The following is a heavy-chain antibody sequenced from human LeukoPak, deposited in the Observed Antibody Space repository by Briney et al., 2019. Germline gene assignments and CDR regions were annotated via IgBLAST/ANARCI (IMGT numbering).Heavy chain of an antibody. CDR1: GFTFSSYS. CDR2: ISSSSSYI. V-gene: IGHV3-21*01. D-gene: IGHD1-7*01. Sequence: GGSLRLSCAASGFTFSSYSMNWVRQAPGKGLEWVSSISSSSSYIYYADSVKGRFTISRDNAKNSLYLQMNSLRAEDTAVYYCARAHNWKYGSFDYWGQGTLVTVSS. J-gene: IGHJ4*02. CDR3: ARAHNWKYGSFDY.